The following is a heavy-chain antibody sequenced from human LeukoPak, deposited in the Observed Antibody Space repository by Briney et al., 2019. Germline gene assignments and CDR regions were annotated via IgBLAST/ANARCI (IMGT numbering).Heavy chain of an antibody. CDR1: GFTFSSYA. D-gene: IGHD6-19*01. V-gene: IGHV3-23*01. J-gene: IGHJ4*02. Sequence: GGSLRLSRAASGFTFSSYAMSWVRQAPGKGLEWVSVVSGSGDTTYYADSVKGRFTISRDNSKNTLYLQMNSLRAEDTAVYYCAKSSSGWSGYDYWGQGTLVTVSS. CDR2: VSGSGDTT. CDR3: AKSSSGWSGYDY.